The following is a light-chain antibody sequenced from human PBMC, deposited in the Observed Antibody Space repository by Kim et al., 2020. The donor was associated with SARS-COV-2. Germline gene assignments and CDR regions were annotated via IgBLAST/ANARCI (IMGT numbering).Light chain of an antibody. Sequence: ATTRVTCTVTYRTSRYLASFLPRSEQVPEQVTSTISILASTVPSGFRASGSGSGSDTHFTLTISCLQPEDFATYFCQQYYTYPLTFGQGTKVDIK. CDR1: RYLASF. CDR3: QQYYTYPLT. CDR2: LAS. V-gene: IGKV1-8*01. J-gene: IGKJ1*01.